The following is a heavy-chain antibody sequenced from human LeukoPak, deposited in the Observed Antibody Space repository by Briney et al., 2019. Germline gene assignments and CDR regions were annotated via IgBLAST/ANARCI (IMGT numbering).Heavy chain of an antibody. CDR3: ARAPSEIGGYYPEYFRH. CDR2: LKSDGRT. D-gene: IGHD3-22*01. Sequence: GGPLRLSCAASGFTLSSYWMHWVRQAPGKGLVWVSRLKSDGRTNYADSVKGRFTVSRDNAKNTVSLQMNSLRAEDTGVYYCARAPSEIGGYYPEYFRHWGQGTLVIVSS. V-gene: IGHV3-74*01. J-gene: IGHJ1*01. CDR1: GFTLSSYW.